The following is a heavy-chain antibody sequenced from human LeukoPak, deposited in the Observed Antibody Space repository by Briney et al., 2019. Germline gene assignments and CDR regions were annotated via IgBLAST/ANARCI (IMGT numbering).Heavy chain of an antibody. CDR1: GFTFSSYS. CDR3: ARDRLPDQRNSDYGMDV. Sequence: GGSLRLSCAASGFTFSSYSMNWVRQAPGKGLEWVSSISSSSSYIYYADSVKGRFTISRDNAKNSLYLQMNSLRAEDTAVYYCARDRLPDQRNSDYGMDVWGQGTTVTVSS. D-gene: IGHD1-1*01. V-gene: IGHV3-21*01. J-gene: IGHJ6*02. CDR2: ISSSSSYI.